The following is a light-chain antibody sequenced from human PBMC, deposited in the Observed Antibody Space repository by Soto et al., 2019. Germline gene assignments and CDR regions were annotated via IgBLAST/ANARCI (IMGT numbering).Light chain of an antibody. CDR2: DAS. V-gene: IGKV3-15*01. Sequence: ESVLTQSPGTLSLSPGESATLSCRASQSVGRNYLAWFQHKPGQAPRLVIYDASTRATGIPARFSGSGSGTEFTLTISSLQSGDFAVYYCQQYNHWPPITFGQGTRLEIK. J-gene: IGKJ5*01. CDR1: QSVGRN. CDR3: QQYNHWPPIT.